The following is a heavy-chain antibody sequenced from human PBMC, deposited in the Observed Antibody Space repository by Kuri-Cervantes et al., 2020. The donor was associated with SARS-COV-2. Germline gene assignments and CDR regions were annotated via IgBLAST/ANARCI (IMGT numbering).Heavy chain of an antibody. V-gene: IGHV4-61*09. J-gene: IGHJ6*03. CDR3: ARIVRFMDV. D-gene: IGHD2-21*01. CDR1: GGSISSGSYY. CDR2: IYTSGST. Sequence: SETLSLTCTVPGGSISSGSYYWSWIRQPAGKGLEWIGYIYTSGSTNYNPSLKSRVTISVDTSKNQFSLKLSSVTAADTAVYYCARIVRFMDVWGKGTTVTVSS.